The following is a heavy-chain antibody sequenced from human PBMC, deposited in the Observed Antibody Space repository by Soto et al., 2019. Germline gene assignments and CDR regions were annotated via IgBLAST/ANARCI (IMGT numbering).Heavy chain of an antibody. Sequence: QVQLVQSGAEVKKPGSSVKVSCKASGDTFNFYTINWVRQAPGLGLEWMGRFNPILSFSNSALKFQGRVTVTSDKSTRTSYMVLSNLRSEDTAIYYCATSFGSGSRAFDYWGQGALVTVSS. D-gene: IGHD3-10*01. CDR3: ATSFGSGSRAFDY. J-gene: IGHJ4*02. V-gene: IGHV1-69*02. CDR1: GDTFNFYT. CDR2: FNPILSFS.